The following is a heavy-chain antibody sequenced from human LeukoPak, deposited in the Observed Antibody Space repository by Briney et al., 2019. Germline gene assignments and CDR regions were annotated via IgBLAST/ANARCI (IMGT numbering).Heavy chain of an antibody. CDR2: IWYDGSNK. Sequence: PGGSLRLSCAASGFTFSSYGMHWVRQAPGKGLEWVAVIWYDGSNKYYADSVKGRFTISRDNSKNTLYLQMNSLRAEDTAVYYCARDWPCSSTSCGGAHDAFDIWGQGTMVTVSS. J-gene: IGHJ3*02. CDR1: GFTFSSYG. D-gene: IGHD2-2*01. CDR3: ARDWPCSSTSCGGAHDAFDI. V-gene: IGHV3-33*08.